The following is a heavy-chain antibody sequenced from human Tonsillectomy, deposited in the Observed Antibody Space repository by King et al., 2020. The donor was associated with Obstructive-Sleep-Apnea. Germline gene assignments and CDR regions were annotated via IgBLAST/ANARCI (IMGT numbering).Heavy chain of an antibody. CDR1: GGSFSGYY. D-gene: IGHD5-12*01. J-gene: IGHJ3*02. CDR3: ARVIGRYSGHGRRAFDI. CDR2: INHSGST. Sequence: VQLQQWGAGLLKPSETLSLTCAVYGGSFSGYYWSWIRQPPGKGLEWIGEINHSGSTNYNPSLKSRVTISVDTSKNQFSLKLSSVTAADTAVYYCARVIGRYSGHGRRAFDIWGQGTMVTVSS. V-gene: IGHV4-34*01.